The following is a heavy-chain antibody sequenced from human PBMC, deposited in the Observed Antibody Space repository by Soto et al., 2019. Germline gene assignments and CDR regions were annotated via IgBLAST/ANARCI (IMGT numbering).Heavy chain of an antibody. Sequence: VQLQESGPGLVKPSQTLSLTCTVSGGSISSGGYYWSWIRQHPGKGLEWIGYIYYSGSTYYNPSLKSRVTIPVDTSKNQYSLKLSSVAAADTAVYYCARAAQIEYDYMWGSYRYPYYYNMDVCGKGTTVTVSS. V-gene: IGHV4-31*03. CDR2: IYYSGST. CDR3: ARAAQIEYDYMWGSYRYPYYYNMDV. J-gene: IGHJ6*03. D-gene: IGHD3-16*02. CDR1: GGSISSGGYY.